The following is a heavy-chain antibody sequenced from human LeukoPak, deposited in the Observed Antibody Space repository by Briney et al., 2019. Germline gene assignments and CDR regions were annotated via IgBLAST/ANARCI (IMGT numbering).Heavy chain of an antibody. CDR2: MYYDGST. CDR3: ARQCGYRCGCHDY. Sequence: SETPSPPRTVSGGSISSSSYYWGWIRQPPGKGPEWIGSMYYDGSTYYNPSLKSRITISADTSKNQFSLKLSSVTAADTAVYYCARQCGYRCGCHDYWGQGTLVTVSS. V-gene: IGHV4-39*01. CDR1: GGSISSSSYY. D-gene: IGHD6-19*01. J-gene: IGHJ4*02.